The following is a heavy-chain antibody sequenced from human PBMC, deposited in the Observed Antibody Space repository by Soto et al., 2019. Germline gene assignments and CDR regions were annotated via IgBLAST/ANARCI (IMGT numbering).Heavy chain of an antibody. CDR3: ARGAAYYDFWSGYARDYYYYYMDV. CDR1: GGSFSGYY. J-gene: IGHJ6*03. V-gene: IGHV4-34*01. CDR2: INHSGST. Sequence: SEALSLTCAVYGGSFSGYYWSWIRQPPGKGLEWIGEINHSGSTNYNPSLKSRVTISVDTSKNQFSLKLSSVTAADTAVYYCARGAAYYDFWSGYARDYYYYYMDVWGKGTTVTVSS. D-gene: IGHD3-3*01.